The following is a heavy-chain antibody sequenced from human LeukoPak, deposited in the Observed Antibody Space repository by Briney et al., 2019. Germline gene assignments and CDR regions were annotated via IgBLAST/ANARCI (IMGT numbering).Heavy chain of an antibody. Sequence: SVKVSCKASGGTFSSYAISWVRQAPGQGLEWMGEIIPIFGTANYAQKFQGRVTITADKSTSTAYMELSSLRSEDTAVYYCARDRGYCSGGSCGRYYYGMDVWGKGTTVTVSS. CDR1: GGTFSSYA. CDR2: IIPIFGTA. D-gene: IGHD2-15*01. V-gene: IGHV1-69*06. CDR3: ARDRGYCSGGSCGRYYYGMDV. J-gene: IGHJ6*04.